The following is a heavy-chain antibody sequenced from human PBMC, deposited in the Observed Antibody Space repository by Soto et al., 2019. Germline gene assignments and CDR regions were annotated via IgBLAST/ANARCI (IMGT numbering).Heavy chain of an antibody. V-gene: IGHV3-73*01. CDR3: AAYYNFKFDT. Sequence: PGGSLRLSCAASGFTFSGAPMHWVRQASGKGLEWIARIGTRGDSYATAYAASVRGRFIVSRDDSENMAFLQMNGLKTEDTADYYCAAYYNFKFDTWGQGALVTVSS. D-gene: IGHD3-3*01. J-gene: IGHJ5*02. CDR2: IGTRGDSYAT. CDR1: GFTFSGAP.